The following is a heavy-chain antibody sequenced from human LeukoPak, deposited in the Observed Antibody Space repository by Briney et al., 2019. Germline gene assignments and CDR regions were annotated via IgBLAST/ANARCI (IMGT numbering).Heavy chain of an antibody. CDR1: GFTFSSYA. CDR2: ISYDGSNK. J-gene: IGHJ4*02. V-gene: IGHV3-30-3*01. D-gene: IGHD6-6*01. Sequence: GGSLRLSCAASGFTFSSYAMHWVRQAPGKGLEWVAVISYDGSNKYYADSVKGRFTISRDNSKNTLYLQMNSLRAEDTAVYYCGRSSIAALTFDYWGQGTLVTVSS. CDR3: GRSSIAALTFDY.